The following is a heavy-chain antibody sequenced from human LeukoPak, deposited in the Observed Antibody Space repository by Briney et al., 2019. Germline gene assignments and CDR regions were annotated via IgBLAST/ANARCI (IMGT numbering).Heavy chain of an antibody. CDR1: GFTFNDYD. J-gene: IGHJ4*02. D-gene: IGHD6-19*01. V-gene: IGHV3-48*01. CDR2: ITSSGVTT. Sequence: GGSLRLSCAASGFTFNDYDMHWVRQAPGEGLEWVSFITSSGVTTSYADSVKGRFTISRESAKHSLYLQMNSLRAEDTAVYYCARPTSSGSINSWGQGTLVTVSS. CDR3: ARPTSSGSINS.